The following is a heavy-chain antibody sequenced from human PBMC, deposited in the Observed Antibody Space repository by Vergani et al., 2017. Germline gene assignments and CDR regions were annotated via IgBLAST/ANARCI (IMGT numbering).Heavy chain of an antibody. V-gene: IGHV3-30-3*01. CDR2: ISYDGSNK. CDR1: GFTFSSYA. Sequence: QVQLVESGGGVVQPGRSLRLSCAASGFTFSSYAMHWVRQAPGKGLEWVAVISYDGSNKYYADSVKGRFTISRDNSKNTLYLQMNGLRAEDTAVYYCARSKMGCSGGSCYSGFYYYYGMDVWGQGTTVTVSS. CDR3: ARSKMGCSGGSCYSGFYYYYGMDV. J-gene: IGHJ6*02. D-gene: IGHD2-15*01.